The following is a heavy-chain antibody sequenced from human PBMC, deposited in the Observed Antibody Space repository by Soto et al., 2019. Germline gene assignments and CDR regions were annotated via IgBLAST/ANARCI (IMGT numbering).Heavy chain of an antibody. J-gene: IGHJ5*02. V-gene: IGHV4-34*01. CDR3: ARWGYNSGYRFDP. D-gene: IGHD5-18*01. Sequence: SETLSLTCTVYGGSFSGYYWSWIRQPPGKGLEWIGEINDSGSTNYNRSLKSRVIISVDTSENQFSLKVTSVTAADTAVYYCARWGYNSGYRFDPWGQGTLVTVSS. CDR1: GGSFSGYY. CDR2: INDSGST.